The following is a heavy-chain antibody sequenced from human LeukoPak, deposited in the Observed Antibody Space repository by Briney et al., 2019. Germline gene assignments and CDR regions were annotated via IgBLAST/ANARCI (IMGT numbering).Heavy chain of an antibody. J-gene: IGHJ4*02. CDR2: INHSGST. CDR3: ARALGAPYYFDY. CDR1: GGSFSGYY. V-gene: IGHV4-34*01. Sequence: SETLSLTCAVYGGSFSGYYWSWIRQPPGNGLEWIGEINHSGSTNYNPSLKSRVTISVDTSKNQFSLKLSSVTAADTAVYYCARALGAPYYFDYWGQGTLVTVSS.